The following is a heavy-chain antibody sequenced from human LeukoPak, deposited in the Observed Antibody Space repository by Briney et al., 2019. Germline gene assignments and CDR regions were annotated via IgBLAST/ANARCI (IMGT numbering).Heavy chain of an antibody. CDR1: GFTFSRYE. CDR3: ARARASSYFDY. Sequence: GGSLRLSCADPGFTFSRYEMSWVRQAPGKGLEWVSYITNSGGTTYYADSVKGRFTISRDNAKNSLYLQMNSLRAEDTAVYYCARARASSYFDYWGQGALVTVSS. J-gene: IGHJ4*02. CDR2: ITNSGGTT. D-gene: IGHD6-6*01. V-gene: IGHV3-48*03.